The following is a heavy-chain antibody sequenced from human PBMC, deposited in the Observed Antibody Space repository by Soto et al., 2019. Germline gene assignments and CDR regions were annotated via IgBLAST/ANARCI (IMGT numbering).Heavy chain of an antibody. Sequence: GGSLRLSCAASGFTFSSYAMSWVRQAPGKGLEWVSAISGSGGSTYYADSVKGRFTISRDNSKNTLYLQMNSLRAEDTAVYYCAKDYGHYDILTGYFIYWGQGTLVTVSS. D-gene: IGHD3-9*01. CDR2: ISGSGGST. J-gene: IGHJ4*02. CDR1: GFTFSSYA. CDR3: AKDYGHYDILTGYFIY. V-gene: IGHV3-23*01.